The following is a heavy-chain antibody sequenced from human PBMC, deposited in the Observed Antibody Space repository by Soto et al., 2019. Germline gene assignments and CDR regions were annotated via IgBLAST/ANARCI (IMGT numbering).Heavy chain of an antibody. Sequence: SETLSLTCTVSGGSISSYYWSWIRQPSGKGLEWIGRIYTSGSTNYNPSLKSRVTMSVDTSKNQFSLKLPSVTAADTAVYYCARDLKFGQADYWGQGSQVTAPQ. J-gene: IGHJ4*02. CDR2: IYTSGST. D-gene: IGHD3-10*01. CDR3: ARDLKFGQADY. V-gene: IGHV4-4*07. CDR1: GGSISSYY.